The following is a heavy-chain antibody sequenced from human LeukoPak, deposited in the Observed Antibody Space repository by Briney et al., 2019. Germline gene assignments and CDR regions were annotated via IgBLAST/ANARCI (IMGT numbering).Heavy chain of an antibody. CDR3: ARLVEYGSSSFDS. CDR1: GGSISSSSYY. J-gene: IGHJ4*02. D-gene: IGHD6-6*01. Sequence: SETLSLTCTVSGGSISSSSYYWGWIRQPPGKGLEWIGHIYYSGATYYNASLKSRVTISVDTSKNQFSLKLNLVTAADTAVYYCARLVEYGSSSFDSWGQGTLVTVSS. CDR2: IYYSGAT. V-gene: IGHV4-39*01.